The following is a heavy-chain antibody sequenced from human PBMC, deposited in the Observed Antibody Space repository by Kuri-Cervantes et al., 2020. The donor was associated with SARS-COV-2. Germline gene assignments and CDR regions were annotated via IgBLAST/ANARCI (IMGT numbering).Heavy chain of an antibody. CDR3: ARDWAARVQLWQQNDAFDI. V-gene: IGHV1-8*02. J-gene: IGHJ3*02. Sequence: ASVKVSCKASGYTFTSYDINWVRQATGQGLEWMGWMNPNSGNTGYAQKFQGRVTMTRDTSISTAYMELSRLRSDDTAVYYCARDWAARVQLWQQNDAFDIWGQGTMVTVSS. CDR1: GYTFTSYD. CDR2: MNPNSGNT. D-gene: IGHD5-18*01.